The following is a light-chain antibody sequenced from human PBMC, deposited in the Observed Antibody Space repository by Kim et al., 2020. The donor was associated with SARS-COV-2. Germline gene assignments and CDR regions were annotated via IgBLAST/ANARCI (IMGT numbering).Light chain of an antibody. CDR2: RSD. Sequence: GQRVSMSCSRSNSNSGSNDVSWFQHLPGTDPKVLIHRSDQRPSGVPDRFSGSKSGTSASLAISGLRIDDEADYYCATWDDSLSGWVFGGGTKVTVL. CDR3: ATWDDSLSGWV. J-gene: IGLJ3*02. CDR1: NSNSGSND. V-gene: IGLV1-47*01.